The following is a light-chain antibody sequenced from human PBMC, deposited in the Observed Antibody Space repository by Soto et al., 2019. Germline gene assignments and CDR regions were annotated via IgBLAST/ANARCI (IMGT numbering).Light chain of an antibody. V-gene: IGLV1-44*01. CDR1: SSNIGDNP. CDR3: AAWDDSLSGVL. J-gene: IGLJ2*01. CDR2: IND. Sequence: QTVVTQPPSASGTPGQRVTISCSGSSSNIGDNPVNWYQQVPGAAPKLLIYINDQRPSGVPDRFSGSKSGTSASLAISGLQPEDEGDYYCAAWDDSLSGVLFGGGTKVTVL.